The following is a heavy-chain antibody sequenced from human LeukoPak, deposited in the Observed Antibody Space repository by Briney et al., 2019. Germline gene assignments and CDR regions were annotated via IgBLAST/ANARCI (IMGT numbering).Heavy chain of an antibody. CDR1: GGTFSSYA. J-gene: IGHJ6*03. Sequence: SAKVSCKASGGTFSSYAISWVRQAPGQGLEWMGGIIPIFGTANYAQKFQGRVTITTDESTSTAYMEQSSLRSEDTAVYYCARGRPYYDFWSGRNYYYYYMDVWGKGTTVTVSS. CDR2: IIPIFGTA. V-gene: IGHV1-69*05. D-gene: IGHD3-3*01. CDR3: ARGRPYYDFWSGRNYYYYYMDV.